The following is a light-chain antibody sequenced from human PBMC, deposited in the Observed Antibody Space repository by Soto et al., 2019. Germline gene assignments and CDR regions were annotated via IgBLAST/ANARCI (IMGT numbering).Light chain of an antibody. Sequence: EIVLTQSPATLSSSPGETATLSCRASQSFRGLLAWYQQKPGQAPRLLIYDAYNRATGIPPRFSGSGSGTDFTLTISSLEPEDSAVYYCQQRHMWPITFGQGTRLEIK. CDR1: QSFRGL. CDR3: QQRHMWPIT. CDR2: DAY. J-gene: IGKJ5*01. V-gene: IGKV3-11*01.